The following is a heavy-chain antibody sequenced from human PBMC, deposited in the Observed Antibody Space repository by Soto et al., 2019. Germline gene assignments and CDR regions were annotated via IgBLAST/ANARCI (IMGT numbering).Heavy chain of an antibody. D-gene: IGHD3-10*01. CDR3: ARRNYYGSGSYSYYFDY. CDR1: GGSISSGGYY. CDR2: IYYSGST. J-gene: IGHJ4*02. V-gene: IGHV4-31*03. Sequence: PSGTLSLTRTFSGGSISSGGYYLSWVRQHPGKGLEWIGYIYYSGSTYYNPSLKSRVTISVDTSKNQFSLKLSSVTAADTAVYYCARRNYYGSGSYSYYFDYWGQGTLVTVSS.